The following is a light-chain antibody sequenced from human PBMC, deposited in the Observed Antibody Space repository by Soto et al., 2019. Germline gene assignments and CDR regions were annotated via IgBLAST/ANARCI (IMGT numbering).Light chain of an antibody. CDR2: AAS. V-gene: IGKV1-8*01. J-gene: IGKJ3*01. Sequence: AIRMTQSPSSFSASTGDRVTITCRASQGISSYLAWYQQKPGKAPKLLIYAASTLQGGVPSRFSGSGSGTDFTLTISCLQSEDFATYYCQQYYDYPFTFGPGTKVDIK. CDR1: QGISSY. CDR3: QQYYDYPFT.